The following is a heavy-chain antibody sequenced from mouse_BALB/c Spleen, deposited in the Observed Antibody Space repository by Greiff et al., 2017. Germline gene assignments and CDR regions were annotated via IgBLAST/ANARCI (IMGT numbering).Heavy chain of an antibody. CDR3: ARWGNYSGAY. CDR1: GYAFTNYL. Sequence: QVQLKESGAELVRPGTSVKVSCKASGYAFTNYLIEWVKQRPGQGLEWIGVINPGSGGTNYNEKFKGKATLTADKSSSTAYMQLSSLTSDDSAVYFCARWGNYSGAYWGQGTLVTVSA. J-gene: IGHJ3*01. D-gene: IGHD2-1*01. V-gene: IGHV1-54*01. CDR2: INPGSGGT.